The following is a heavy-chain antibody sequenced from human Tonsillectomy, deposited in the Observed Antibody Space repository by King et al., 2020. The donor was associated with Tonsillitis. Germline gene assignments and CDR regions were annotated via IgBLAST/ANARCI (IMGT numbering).Heavy chain of an antibody. D-gene: IGHD3-10*01. CDR1: GFTFSNYN. J-gene: IGHJ5*02. Sequence: DVQLVESGGGLVQPGGSLRLSCAASGFTFSNYNMNWVRQAPGKGLEWVSYISSSSSTIYYEDSVKGRFTISRDNAKNSLYLQMNSLRAEDTAVYYCASSRPMVRGVINWFDPWGQGTLVTVSS. CDR3: ASSRPMVRGVINWFDP. V-gene: IGHV3-48*01. CDR2: ISSSSSTI.